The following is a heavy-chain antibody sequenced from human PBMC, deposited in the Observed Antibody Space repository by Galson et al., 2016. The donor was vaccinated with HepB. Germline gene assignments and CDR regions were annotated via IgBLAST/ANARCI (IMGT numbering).Heavy chain of an antibody. CDR2: IYYTGST. D-gene: IGHD6-19*01. CDR1: VGSISSSGYH. V-gene: IGHV4-39*06. J-gene: IGHJ5*02. Sequence: ETLSLTCTVSVGSISSSGYHWGWIRQPPAKGLEWIGNIYYTGSTYYNPSPESRLSMSVDTSQNQFALTLTSVTAADTAVYYCVRRRPVVAGRGWFDPWGQGTLVTVSS. CDR3: VRRRPVVAGRGWFDP.